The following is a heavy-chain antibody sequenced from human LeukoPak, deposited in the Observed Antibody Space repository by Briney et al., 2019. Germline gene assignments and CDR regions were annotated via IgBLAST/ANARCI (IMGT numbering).Heavy chain of an antibody. CDR1: GFTVSSNY. D-gene: IGHD3-22*01. J-gene: IGHJ4*02. CDR3: ARLNYDSSGYYLDY. Sequence: GSLRLSCAASGFTVSSNYMSWVRQAPGKGLEWVSVIYSGGSTYYADSVKGRFTISRHNSKNTLYLQMNSLRAEDTAVYYCARLNYDSSGYYLDYWGQGTLSPSPQ. V-gene: IGHV3-53*04. CDR2: IYSGGST.